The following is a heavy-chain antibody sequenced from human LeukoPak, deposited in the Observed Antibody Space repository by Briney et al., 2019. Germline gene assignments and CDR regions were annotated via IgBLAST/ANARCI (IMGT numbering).Heavy chain of an antibody. CDR3: ARDSRDGYPNWYGMDV. CDR2: ISSSSSYI. V-gene: IGHV3-21*01. J-gene: IGHJ6*02. CDR1: GFTFSSYS. D-gene: IGHD5-24*01. Sequence: GGSLRLSCAASGFTFSSYSMNWVRQAPGKGLEWVSSISSSSSYIYYADSVKGRFTISRDNAKNLLYLQMNSLRAGDTAVYYCARDSRDGYPNWYGMDVWGQGTTVTVSS.